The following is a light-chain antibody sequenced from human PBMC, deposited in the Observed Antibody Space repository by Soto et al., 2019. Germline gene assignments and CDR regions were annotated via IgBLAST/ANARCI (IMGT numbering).Light chain of an antibody. Sequence: QSVLTQPASVSGSPGQSITISCTGTSSDVGAYDYVSWYQQHPDKAPKLMIFEVSDRPSGVSNRFSGSNSGNTASLTISGLQAEDEADYFCSSYTSNSTLVFGG. V-gene: IGLV2-14*01. J-gene: IGLJ3*02. CDR3: SSYTSNSTLV. CDR2: EVS. CDR1: SSDVGAYDY.